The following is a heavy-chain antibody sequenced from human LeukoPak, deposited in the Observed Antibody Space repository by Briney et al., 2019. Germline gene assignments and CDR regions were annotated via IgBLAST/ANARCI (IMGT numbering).Heavy chain of an antibody. CDR2: ISYDGSNK. Sequence: PGGSPRLSCAASGFTFSSYGMHWVRQAPGKGLEWVAVISYDGSNKYYADSVKGRFTISRDNSKNTLYLQMNSLRAEDTAVYYCAKDPNYYDSSGYYASADYWGQGTLVTVSS. D-gene: IGHD3-22*01. J-gene: IGHJ4*02. CDR1: GFTFSSYG. CDR3: AKDPNYYDSSGYYASADY. V-gene: IGHV3-30*18.